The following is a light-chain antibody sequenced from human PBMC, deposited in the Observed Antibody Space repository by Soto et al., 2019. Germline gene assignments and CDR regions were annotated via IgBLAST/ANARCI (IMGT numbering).Light chain of an antibody. CDR2: WAS. Sequence: DIVMTQSPDSLAVSLGERATINCKSSQSLFFSSNNNDYLAWYQQKPGQPPKLLIYWASTRESGVPDRFSGSGSGTDFTLPISSLQAEDVAVYFCQQYYSTLQTFGQGTKVEIK. J-gene: IGKJ1*01. CDR3: QQYYSTLQT. CDR1: QSLFFSSNNNDY. V-gene: IGKV4-1*01.